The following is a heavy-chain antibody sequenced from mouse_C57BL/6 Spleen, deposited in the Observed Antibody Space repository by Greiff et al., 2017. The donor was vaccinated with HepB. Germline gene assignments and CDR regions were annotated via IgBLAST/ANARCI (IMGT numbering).Heavy chain of an antibody. CDR1: GFTFSSYG. CDR3: ARQATIRYFDV. Sequence: EVMLVESGGDLVKPGGSLKLSCAASGFTFSSYGMSWVRQTPDKRLEWVATISSGGSYTYYPDSVKGRFTISRDNAKNTLYLQMSSLKSEDTAMYYCARQATIRYFDVWGTGTTVTVSS. J-gene: IGHJ1*03. V-gene: IGHV5-6*01. D-gene: IGHD2-12*01. CDR2: ISSGGSYT.